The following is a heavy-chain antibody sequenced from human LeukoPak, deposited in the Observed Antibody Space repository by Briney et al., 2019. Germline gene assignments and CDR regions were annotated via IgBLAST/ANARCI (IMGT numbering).Heavy chain of an antibody. CDR1: GSTFSSYW. J-gene: IGHJ3*02. CDR2: INSDGSST. D-gene: IGHD6-13*01. Sequence: GGSLRLSCAASGSTFSSYWMHWVRQAPGKGLVWVSRINSDGSSTSYADSVKGRFAISRDNAKNTLYLQMNSLRAEDTAVYYCARAVSYEQLYQNDAFDIWGQGTMVTVSS. CDR3: ARAVSYEQLYQNDAFDI. V-gene: IGHV3-74*01.